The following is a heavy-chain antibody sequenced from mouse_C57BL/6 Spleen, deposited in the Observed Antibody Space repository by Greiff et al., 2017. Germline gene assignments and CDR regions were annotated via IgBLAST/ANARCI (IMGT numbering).Heavy chain of an antibody. CDR1: GYTFTDYN. J-gene: IGHJ1*03. V-gene: IGHV1-22*01. CDR3: AREGLLRYGWYFDV. D-gene: IGHD1-1*01. Sequence: VQLQQSGPELVKPGASVKMSCKASGYTFTDYNMHWVKQSHGKSLEWIGYINPNNGGTSYNQKFKGKATLTVNKSSSTAYMELRSLTSEDSAVYYCAREGLLRYGWYFDVWGTGTTVTVSS. CDR2: INPNNGGT.